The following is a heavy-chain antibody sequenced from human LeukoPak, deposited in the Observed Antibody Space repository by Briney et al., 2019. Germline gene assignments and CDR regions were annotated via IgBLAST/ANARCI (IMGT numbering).Heavy chain of an antibody. Sequence: GGSLRLSCAASGFTFSSYGMSWVRQAPGKGLEWVSAISGSGGSTYYADSVKGRFTISRDNSKNTLYLQMNSLRAEDTAVYYCAKRYYDSSGFRVYDYWGQGTLVTVSS. CDR3: AKRYYDSSGFRVYDY. CDR2: ISGSGGST. CDR1: GFTFSSYG. D-gene: IGHD3-22*01. V-gene: IGHV3-23*01. J-gene: IGHJ4*02.